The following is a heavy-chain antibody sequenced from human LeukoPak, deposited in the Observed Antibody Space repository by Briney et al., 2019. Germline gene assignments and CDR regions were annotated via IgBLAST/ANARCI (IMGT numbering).Heavy chain of an antibody. CDR2: ISSSSSYI. D-gene: IGHD1-1*01. V-gene: IGHV3-21*01. CDR3: ASSYNWNVGVDY. Sequence: PGGSLRLSCAASGFTFSSYSMNWVRQAPGKGLEWISSISSSSSYIYYADSVKGRFTISRDNAKNSLYLQINSLRAEDTAVYHCASSYNWNVGVDYWGRGALVTVSS. J-gene: IGHJ4*02. CDR1: GFTFSSYS.